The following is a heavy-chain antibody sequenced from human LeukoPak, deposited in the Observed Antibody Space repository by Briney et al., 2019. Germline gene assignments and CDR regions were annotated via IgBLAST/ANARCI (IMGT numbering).Heavy chain of an antibody. V-gene: IGHV3-33*02. Sequence: GGSLRLSCAASGFTFRNYGMYWVRQAPGKGLEWVAVIWYDGSNKYYTDSAKGRFTISRDNSKNTLFLQMNSLRVEDTAVYYCVRHTGSFPLGGMDVWGQGTTVTVSS. D-gene: IGHD1-26*01. CDR1: GFTFRNYG. CDR3: VRHTGSFPLGGMDV. CDR2: IWYDGSNK. J-gene: IGHJ6*02.